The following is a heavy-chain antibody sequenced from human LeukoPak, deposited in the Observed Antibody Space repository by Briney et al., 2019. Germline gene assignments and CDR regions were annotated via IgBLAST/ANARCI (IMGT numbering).Heavy chain of an antibody. V-gene: IGHV3-30*02. CDR3: ARGSRPPRRYFDY. D-gene: IGHD6-13*01. CDR1: GFTFSSYG. Sequence: TGGSLRLSCAASGFTFSSYGMHWVRQAPGKGLEWVAFIRYDGSNKYYADSVKGRFTISRDNSKNTLYLQMNSLRAEDSAVYYCARGSRPPRRYFDYWGQGTLVTVSS. J-gene: IGHJ4*02. CDR2: IRYDGSNK.